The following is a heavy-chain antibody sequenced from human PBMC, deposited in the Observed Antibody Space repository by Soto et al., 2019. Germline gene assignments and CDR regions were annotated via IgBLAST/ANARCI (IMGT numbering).Heavy chain of an antibody. CDR3: ARDQGYCSGGSCYVAGY. J-gene: IGHJ4*02. Sequence: EVQLVESGGGLVQPGGSLRLSCAASGFTFSSYWMHWVRQAPGKGLVWVSRINSDGSSTAYADSVMGRFTISRDNAKNTLYLQMNSLRAEDTAVYYVARDQGYCSGGSCYVAGYWGQGTLVTVSS. CDR1: GFTFSSYW. CDR2: INSDGSST. V-gene: IGHV3-74*01. D-gene: IGHD2-15*01.